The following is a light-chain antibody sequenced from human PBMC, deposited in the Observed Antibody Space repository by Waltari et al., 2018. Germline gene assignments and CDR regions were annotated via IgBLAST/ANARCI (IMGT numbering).Light chain of an antibody. V-gene: IGLV10-54*04. Sequence: QAGLIQPPSVSRALGQTATLTCAGNRNNVGNQGVAWLQQHQGHPPKLLSYRSDNRPAGIAGMFSATRTGNTASLTITGLQADDEADYYCSAWDKDLVAVVFGGGTKLTVL. CDR3: SAWDKDLVAVV. J-gene: IGLJ3*02. CDR2: RSD. CDR1: RNNVGNQG.